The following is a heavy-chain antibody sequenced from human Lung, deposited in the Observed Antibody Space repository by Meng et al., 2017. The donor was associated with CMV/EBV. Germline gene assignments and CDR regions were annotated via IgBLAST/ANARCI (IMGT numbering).Heavy chain of an antibody. J-gene: IGHJ3*02. V-gene: IGHV3-21*01. CDR2: ISSSSSYI. D-gene: IGHD1-7*01. CDR1: GFTFSSYS. Sequence: GESXKISCAASGFTFSSYSMNWVRQAPGKGLEWVSSISSSSSYIYYADSVKGRFTISRDNAKNSLYLQMNSLRAEDTAVYYCARDPPDWNYPRSYAFDIWGQGTXVNV. CDR3: ARDPPDWNYPRSYAFDI.